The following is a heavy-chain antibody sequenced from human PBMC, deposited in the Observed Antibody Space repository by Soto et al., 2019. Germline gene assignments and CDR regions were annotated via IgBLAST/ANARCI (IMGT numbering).Heavy chain of an antibody. CDR1: GCTFTSYY. D-gene: IGHD1-26*01. J-gene: IGHJ5*02. Sequence: QVQLVQSGAEVKKPGASVKVSCKASGCTFTSYYMHWVRQAPGQGLEWMGIINPTGGSTSYAQKFQGRVTMTRATSTSTVYMELSSLRSEDTAVDYCARYRGNNWFDPWGQGTLVTVSS. CDR3: ARYRGNNWFDP. CDR2: INPTGGST. V-gene: IGHV1-46*01.